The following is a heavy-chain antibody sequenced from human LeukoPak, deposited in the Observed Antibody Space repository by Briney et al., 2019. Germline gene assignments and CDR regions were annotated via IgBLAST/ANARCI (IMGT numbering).Heavy chain of an antibody. CDR2: IYTSGST. CDR1: GGSISSSSYY. J-gene: IGHJ6*03. Sequence: SETLSLTCTVSGGSISSSSYYWSWIRQPAGKGLEWIGRIYTSGSTNYNPSLKSRVTISVDTSKNQFSLKRSSVTAADTAVYYCARGYSSSWYVYYYYYMDVWGKGTTVTISS. CDR3: ARGYSSSWYVYYYYYMDV. D-gene: IGHD6-13*01. V-gene: IGHV4-61*02.